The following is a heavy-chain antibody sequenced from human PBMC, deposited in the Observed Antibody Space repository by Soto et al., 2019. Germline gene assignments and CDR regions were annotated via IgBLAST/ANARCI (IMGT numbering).Heavy chain of an antibody. D-gene: IGHD6-13*01. CDR2: IYPGDSDT. J-gene: IGHJ6*02. CDR1: GYSFTSYW. Sequence: PGESLKISCKGSGYSFTSYWIGWVRQMPCKGLEWMGIIYPGDSDTRYSPSFQGQVTISADKSISTAYLQWSSLKASDTTMYYCARRGSSSYYGMDVWGQGTTVTVSS. V-gene: IGHV5-51*01. CDR3: ARRGSSSYYGMDV.